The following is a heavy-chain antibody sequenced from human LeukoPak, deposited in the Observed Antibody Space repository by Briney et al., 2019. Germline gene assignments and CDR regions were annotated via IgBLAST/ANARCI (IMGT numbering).Heavy chain of an antibody. D-gene: IGHD2-2*01. V-gene: IGHV3-7*01. CDR2: IKQDGSEK. Sequence: GGSLRLSCAASGFTFSSYWMSWVRQAPGKGLEWVANIKQDGSEKYYVDSVKGRFTISRDNAKNSLYLQMNSLRAEDTAVYYCARVIGYCSSTSCYARFDYWAQGTLVTVSS. CDR1: GFTFSSYW. CDR3: ARVIGYCSSTSCYARFDY. J-gene: IGHJ4*02.